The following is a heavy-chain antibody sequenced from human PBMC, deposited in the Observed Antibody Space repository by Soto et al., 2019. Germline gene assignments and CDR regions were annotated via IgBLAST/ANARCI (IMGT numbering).Heavy chain of an antibody. Sequence: ASVKVSCKASGYTFTGYYIHWVRQAPGQGLEWMGWINPNSGGTNYAQKFQGWVTMSRDTSISTAYMELSRLRSDDTAVYYCARGETPVEYSSTSCRRRTYYYYGMDVWGQGTTVTVSS. D-gene: IGHD2-2*01. CDR2: INPNSGGT. J-gene: IGHJ6*02. CDR1: GYTFTGYY. CDR3: ARGETPVEYSSTSCRRRTYYYYGMDV. V-gene: IGHV1-2*04.